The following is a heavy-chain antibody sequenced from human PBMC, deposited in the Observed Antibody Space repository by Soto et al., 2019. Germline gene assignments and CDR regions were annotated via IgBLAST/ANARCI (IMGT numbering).Heavy chain of an antibody. V-gene: IGHV4-30-2*01. D-gene: IGHD2-2*01. CDR3: ARVPDR. Sequence: QLQLQESGSGLVKPSQTLSLTCAVSGVSIRSGGYSWSWIRQPPGKGLEWIGYIYHSGSTYYNPSLKSRVTKSGDRSKNQFSLKLSAETAADTAVYDCARVPDRWGERTLGTVAT. CDR1: GVSIRSGGYS. CDR2: IYHSGST. J-gene: IGHJ5*02.